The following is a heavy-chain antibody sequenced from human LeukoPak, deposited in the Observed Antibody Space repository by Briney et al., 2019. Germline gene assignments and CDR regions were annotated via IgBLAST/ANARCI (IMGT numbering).Heavy chain of an antibody. CDR2: IYTSGST. V-gene: IGHV4-4*07. CDR3: ARTTVTPDYYYYGMDV. J-gene: IGHJ6*02. CDR1: GGSISSYY. Sequence: PSETLSLTCTVSGGSISSYYWSWIRHPAGKGLEWIGRIYTSGSTNYNPSLKSRVTMSVDTSKNPFSLKLSSVTAADTAVYYCARTTVTPDYYYYGMDVWGQGTTVTVSS. D-gene: IGHD4-11*01.